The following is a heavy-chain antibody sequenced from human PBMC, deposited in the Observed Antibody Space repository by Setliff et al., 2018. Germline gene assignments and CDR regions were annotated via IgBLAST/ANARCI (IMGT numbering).Heavy chain of an antibody. V-gene: IGHV4-38-2*02. CDR2: ILFSGDT. D-gene: IGHD3-10*01. CDR1: GFSIYSGYY. J-gene: IGHJ6*03. CDR3: ARDNRARHYMDV. Sequence: PSETLSLTCGVSGFSIYSGYYWGWIRQPPGKGLEWIGRILFSGDTYYNPSLNSRVTISADTSKNQFSLNLSSVTAADTAVYYCARDNRARHYMDVWGKGTTVTVSS.